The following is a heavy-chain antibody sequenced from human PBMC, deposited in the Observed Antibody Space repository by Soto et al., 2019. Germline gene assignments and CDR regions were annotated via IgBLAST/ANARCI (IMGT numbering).Heavy chain of an antibody. Sequence: QVQLQESGPGLVRPSGTLSLTCAVSNGSISSTNWWTWVRQPPGKGLEWIGEIYDRASTNYNPSLTSRVTISEDKSKSQLSLKLSSVTAADTAVYYCARVYGLGSCAAFDIWGQGTMVTISS. J-gene: IGHJ3*02. CDR3: ARVYGLGSCAAFDI. CDR2: IYDRAST. CDR1: NGSISSTNW. V-gene: IGHV4-4*02. D-gene: IGHD3-10*01.